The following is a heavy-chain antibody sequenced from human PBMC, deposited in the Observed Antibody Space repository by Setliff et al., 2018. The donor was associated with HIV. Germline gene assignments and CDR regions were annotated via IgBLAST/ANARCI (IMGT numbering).Heavy chain of an antibody. Sequence: EASVKFSCKASGGSFRNYAISWVRQAPGQGLEWMGGIIPLLVTPNYAHKFQGRVTITADKYSSTVYMELSSLRSEDSAVFYCARDRSGIAVAAPDAFDVWGQGTMVTVSS. CDR3: ARDRSGIAVAAPDAFDV. V-gene: IGHV1-69*06. CDR2: IIPLLVTP. CDR1: GGSFRNYA. J-gene: IGHJ3*01. D-gene: IGHD6-19*01.